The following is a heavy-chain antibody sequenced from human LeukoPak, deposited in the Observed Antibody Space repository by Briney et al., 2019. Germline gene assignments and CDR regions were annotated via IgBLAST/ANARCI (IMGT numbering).Heavy chain of an antibody. CDR1: GYTFTNYG. J-gene: IGHJ3*02. CDR3: AREGYCSSTSCYTQDDAFDI. D-gene: IGHD2-2*02. V-gene: IGHV1-18*01. Sequence: ASVNVSCKASGYTFTNYGVSWVRQAPGQGLEWMGWISAYNGNTNYAQKLQGRVTMTTDTSTSTAYMELRSLRSDDTAVYYCAREGYCSSTSCYTQDDAFDIWGQGTMVTVSS. CDR2: ISAYNGNT.